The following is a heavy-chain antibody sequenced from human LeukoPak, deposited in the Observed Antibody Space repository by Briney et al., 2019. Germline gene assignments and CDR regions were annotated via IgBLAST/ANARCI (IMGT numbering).Heavy chain of an antibody. D-gene: IGHD6-13*01. Sequence: ASVKVSCKASGYTFSTYGISWVRQAPGQGLEWMGWSSPYNGNTNYAQKLQGRVTMTTDTSTTTAYMELRSLRSDDTAVYYCARLDYRDSWCMAYWGQGTLVTVSS. CDR3: ARLDYRDSWCMAY. CDR1: GYTFSTYG. CDR2: SSPYNGNT. V-gene: IGHV1-18*01. J-gene: IGHJ4*02.